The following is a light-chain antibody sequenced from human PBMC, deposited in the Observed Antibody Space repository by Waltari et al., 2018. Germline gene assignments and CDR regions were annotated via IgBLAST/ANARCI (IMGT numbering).Light chain of an antibody. J-gene: IGKJ5*01. CDR3: RQYNSYPPIT. V-gene: IGKV1-13*02. CDR2: DAS. Sequence: AIQLTQSPSSLSASLGDRVTITCRTSQGISSALVWYQQKPGESPKLLIFDASSLKSGGPPRLCSSGAGRNVTLSISSRLAQDDAADYCRQYNSYPPITFGQGTRVDIK. CDR1: QGISSA.